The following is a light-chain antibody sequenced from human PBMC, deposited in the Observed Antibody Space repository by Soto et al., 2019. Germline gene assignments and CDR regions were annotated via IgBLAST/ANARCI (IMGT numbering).Light chain of an antibody. J-gene: IGLJ2*01. Sequence: SYELTQPPSVSVSPGQAASITCSGYNLGDKYVTWYQQKPGQSPILVIYKDSLRPSGITARFSGSNSGDTATLTISGTQVLDEADYYCQAWDTSAGFFGGGTQLTVL. CDR2: KDS. CDR3: QAWDTSAGF. V-gene: IGLV3-1*01. CDR1: NLGDKY.